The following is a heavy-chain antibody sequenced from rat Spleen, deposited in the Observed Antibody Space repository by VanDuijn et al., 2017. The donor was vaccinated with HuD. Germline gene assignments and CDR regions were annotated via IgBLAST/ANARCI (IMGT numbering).Heavy chain of an antibody. V-gene: IGHV5-7*01. CDR2: ISSDGRRN. CDR3: ARHSTIAAGDY. CDR1: GFTFSDYY. J-gene: IGHJ2*01. Sequence: EVQLVESGGGLVQPGRSLKLSCAASGFTFSDYYMAWVRQAPTKGLEWVATISSDGRRNYYRDSVKGRFTISRDNAKSTLYLQMDSLRSEDTATYYCARHSTIAAGDYWGQGVMVTVSS. D-gene: IGHD1-2*01.